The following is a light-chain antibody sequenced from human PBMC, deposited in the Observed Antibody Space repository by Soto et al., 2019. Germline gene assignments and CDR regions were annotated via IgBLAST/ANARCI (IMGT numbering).Light chain of an antibody. CDR2: GAS. J-gene: IGKJ1*01. CDR3: QQYGISSWT. CDR1: QSVSSSY. V-gene: IGKV3-20*01. Sequence: EIVLTQSPGTLSLSPGERATLSCRASQSVSSSYLAWYQHKPGQAPRLLIYGASSRATRIPDRFSGSGSVTDFNLPISRLEPEDFAVYYCQQYGISSWTFGQGTKVDVK.